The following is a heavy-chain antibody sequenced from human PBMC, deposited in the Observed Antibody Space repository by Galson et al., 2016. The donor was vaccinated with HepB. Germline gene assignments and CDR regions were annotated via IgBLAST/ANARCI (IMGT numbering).Heavy chain of an antibody. J-gene: IGHJ4*02. V-gene: IGHV3-21*01. CDR3: VRGVFDS. CDR2: ISGTTSYI. CDR1: GFAFSSYG. Sequence: SLRLSCAASGFAFSSYGMTWVRQAPGKGLEWVSSISGTTSYIFYADSVKGRFIISRNNAKNSLYLKINSLTAEDKDVYYCVRGVFDSWGQGTLVTVSS.